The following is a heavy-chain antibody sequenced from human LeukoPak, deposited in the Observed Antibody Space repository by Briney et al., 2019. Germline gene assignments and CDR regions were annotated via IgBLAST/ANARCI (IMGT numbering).Heavy chain of an antibody. CDR3: AKDHSYYYDSSGYDY. V-gene: IGHV3-23*01. J-gene: IGHJ4*02. Sequence: GGSLRLSCAASGFTFSSSAMSWVRQAPGKGLEWVSAISNNGGYTYYADSVKGRFTISRDNSKNTLYLQMNSLRAEDTAVYYCAKDHSYYYDSSGYDYWGQGTLVTVSS. CDR2: ISNNGGYT. CDR1: GFTFSSSA. D-gene: IGHD3-22*01.